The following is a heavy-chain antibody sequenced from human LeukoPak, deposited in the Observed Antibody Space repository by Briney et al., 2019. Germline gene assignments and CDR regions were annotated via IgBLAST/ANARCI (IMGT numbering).Heavy chain of an antibody. J-gene: IGHJ3*02. CDR2: ISSTGGTI. D-gene: IGHD2-15*01. CDR1: GFTFSTYW. V-gene: IGHV3-48*01. CDR3: ARGYSRAAFDI. Sequence: GGSLRLSCAASGFTFSTYWMHWVRQAPGKGLEWVSFISSTGGTIYYADSVKGRFTVSRDNGKNSLLLQMNSLRAEDTALYYCARGYSRAAFDIWGQGTVVAVSS.